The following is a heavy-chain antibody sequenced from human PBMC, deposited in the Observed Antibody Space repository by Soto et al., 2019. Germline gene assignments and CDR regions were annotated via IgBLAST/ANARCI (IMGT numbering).Heavy chain of an antibody. CDR1: GGSLSGNY. CDR3: ARARREDYDILTGYYPRGWFDP. J-gene: IGHJ5*02. D-gene: IGHD3-9*01. CDR2: INHSGST. V-gene: IGHV4-34*01. Sequence: SETLSLTCAVYGGSLSGNYWTWFRLPPGKGLGRIGEINHSGSTNYNPSLKSRVTISVDTSKNQFSLKLSSVTAADTAVYYCARARREDYDILTGYYPRGWFDPWGQGTLVTVSS.